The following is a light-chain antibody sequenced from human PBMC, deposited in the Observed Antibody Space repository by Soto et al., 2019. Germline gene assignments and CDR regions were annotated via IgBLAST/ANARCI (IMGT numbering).Light chain of an antibody. CDR3: AAWDDSLNGPV. V-gene: IGLV1-44*01. Sequence: QSVLTQSPSASGTPGQRVTTSCSGSSSNIGSNTVNWYQQLPGTAPKLLIYSNNQRPSGVPDRFSGSKSGTSASLAISGLQSEDEADYYCAAWDDSLNGPVFGTGTKVTVL. J-gene: IGLJ1*01. CDR2: SNN. CDR1: SSNIGSNT.